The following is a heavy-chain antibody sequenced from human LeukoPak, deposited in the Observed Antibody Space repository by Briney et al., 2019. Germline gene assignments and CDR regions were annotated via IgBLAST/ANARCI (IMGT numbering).Heavy chain of an antibody. D-gene: IGHD6-6*01. CDR2: TYYSGST. Sequence: PSETLSLTCTVSGGSISSGGYYWRWIRQHPGKGLEWTGYTYYSGSTYYNPSLKSRVTISVDTSKNQFSLKLSSVTAADTAVYYCARLLEYSSSFDYWGQGTLVTVSS. V-gene: IGHV4-31*03. CDR1: GGSISSGGYY. J-gene: IGHJ4*02. CDR3: ARLLEYSSSFDY.